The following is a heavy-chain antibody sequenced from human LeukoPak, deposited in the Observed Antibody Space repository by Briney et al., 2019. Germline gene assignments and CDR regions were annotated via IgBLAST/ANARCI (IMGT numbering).Heavy chain of an antibody. V-gene: IGHV3-74*01. D-gene: IGHD2/OR15-2a*01. J-gene: IGHJ6*02. CDR1: GFTFSNYW. CDR3: ASLQNVPSYYYYYVMDV. Sequence: GGSLRLSSAASGFTFSNYWMHWVRQAPGKGLVWVSRINSDGSTTNYADSVKGRFTISRDNAKNTLFLQMNSLRAEDTAVYYCASLQNVPSYYYYYVMDVWGQGTTVTVSS. CDR2: INSDGSTT.